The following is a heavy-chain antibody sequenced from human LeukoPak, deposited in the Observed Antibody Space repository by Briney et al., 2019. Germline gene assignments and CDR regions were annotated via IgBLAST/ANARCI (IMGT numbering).Heavy chain of an antibody. CDR1: GFTFSSYG. CDR3: ARDLFQTGTFDY. D-gene: IGHD1-1*01. J-gene: IGHJ4*02. Sequence: GGSLILSCAASGFTFSSYGMYWVRQAPGKGLEWVSSISSSSSYIYYADSVKGRFTISRDNARNSLYLQMNSLRAGDTAVYYCARDLFQTGTFDYWGQGTLVTVSS. V-gene: IGHV3-21*01. CDR2: ISSSSSYI.